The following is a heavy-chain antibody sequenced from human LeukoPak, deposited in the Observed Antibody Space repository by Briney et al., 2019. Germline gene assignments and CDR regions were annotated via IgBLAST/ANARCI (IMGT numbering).Heavy chain of an antibody. D-gene: IGHD2-2*01. V-gene: IGHV3-64D*08. CDR2: ISHNGDTT. J-gene: IGHJ3*01. CDR3: AKDRSCTGSSCNVGS. CDR1: GFTFSTYA. Sequence: GGSLRLSCSASGFTFSTYAMYWVRQAPGKGLEYVSVISHNGDTTYYADSVKGRFTISRDNSKNTLYLQMSSLRAEDTAVYYCAKDRSCTGSSCNVGSWGQGTMVTVSS.